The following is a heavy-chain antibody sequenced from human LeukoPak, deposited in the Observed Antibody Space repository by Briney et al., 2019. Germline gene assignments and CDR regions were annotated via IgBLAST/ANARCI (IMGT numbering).Heavy chain of an antibody. CDR3: ARDLVSGLPDWFDP. CDR2: INAGNGNT. CDR1: GYTFTSYA. D-gene: IGHD5-12*01. J-gene: IGHJ5*02. Sequence: ASVKVSCKASGYTFTSYAMHWVRQAPGQRLEWMGWINAGNGNTKYSQKFQGRVTITRDTSASTAYMELRSLRSDDTAVYYCARDLVSGLPDWFDPWGQGTLVTVSS. V-gene: IGHV1-3*01.